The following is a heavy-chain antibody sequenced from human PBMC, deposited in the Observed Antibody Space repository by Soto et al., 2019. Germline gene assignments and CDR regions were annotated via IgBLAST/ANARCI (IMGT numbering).Heavy chain of an antibody. Sequence: PSETLSLTGTVSGDSISRGDHYWSWIRQPPGKGLEWIGYIYYTGSTYYNPSLKSRLSISVDTSKNQFSLNLTSVSVADTAVYYCARGGGEYDYWGQGTLVTVSS. D-gene: IGHD2-21*01. CDR1: GDSISRGDHY. CDR2: IYYTGST. V-gene: IGHV4-30-4*08. CDR3: ARGGGEYDY. J-gene: IGHJ4*02.